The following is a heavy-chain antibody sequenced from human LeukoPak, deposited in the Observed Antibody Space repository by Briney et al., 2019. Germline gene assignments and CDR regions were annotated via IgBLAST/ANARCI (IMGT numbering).Heavy chain of an antibody. Sequence: GGSLRLSCAASGFTFNTYFMNWVRQAPGKGPEWVAYISSSSSYIYYADSVKGRFTISRDNAKNSLYLQMNNLRAEDTAVYYCARDSYYDSSDYYPCFDYWGQGTLVTVSS. CDR2: ISSSSSYI. J-gene: IGHJ4*02. V-gene: IGHV3-21*01. CDR1: GFTFNTYF. D-gene: IGHD3-22*01. CDR3: ARDSYYDSSDYYPCFDY.